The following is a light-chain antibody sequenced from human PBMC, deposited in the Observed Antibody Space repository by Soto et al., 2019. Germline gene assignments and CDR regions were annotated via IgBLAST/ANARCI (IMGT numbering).Light chain of an antibody. Sequence: QSALTQPASVSGSPGQSITISCTGTSDNYVSWYQQHPGKVPKLMIYGVTNRPSGVSDRFSGSQSGNRNSLTISGLETEDEADYYCSSYTSGRTRLFGAGTKVTVL. V-gene: IGLV2-14*01. J-gene: IGLJ1*01. CDR3: SSYTSGRTRL. CDR2: GVT. CDR1: SDNY.